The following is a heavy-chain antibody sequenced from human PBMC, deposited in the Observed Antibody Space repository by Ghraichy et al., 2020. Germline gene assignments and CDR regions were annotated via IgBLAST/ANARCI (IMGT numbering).Heavy chain of an antibody. CDR1: GYTFTNYG. D-gene: IGHD6-19*01. J-gene: IGHJ4*02. CDR3: AGDRGDSSAWSDY. V-gene: IGHV1-18*01. CDR2: ISTDNGNT. Sequence: ASVKVSCKASGYTFTNYGISWVRQAPGQGLEWMGWISTDNGNTYYAQKLQGRVTVTTDTSTSTAYMELRSRRSDDTAVYYCAGDRGDSSAWSDYWGQGTLVTVSS.